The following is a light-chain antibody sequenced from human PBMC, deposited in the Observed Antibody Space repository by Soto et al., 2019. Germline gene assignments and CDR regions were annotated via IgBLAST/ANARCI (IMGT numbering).Light chain of an antibody. J-gene: IGKJ4*01. Sequence: EIVLTQSPATLSLSPGERATLSCRASQSVNSYLAWYQQKPGQAPRLLIYDASNRATGIPARFSGSGSGTDFTLTISSLEPEDFAVSFCQQRASWPPTFGGGTKVEI. CDR3: QQRASWPPT. V-gene: IGKV3-11*01. CDR2: DAS. CDR1: QSVNSY.